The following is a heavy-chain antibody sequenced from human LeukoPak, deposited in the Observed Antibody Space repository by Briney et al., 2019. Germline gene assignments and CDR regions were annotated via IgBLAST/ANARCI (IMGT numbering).Heavy chain of an antibody. V-gene: IGHV3-30*02. Sequence: PGGSLRLSCAASGFTFSSYGMHWVRQAPGKGLEWVAFIRYDGSNKYYADSVKGRFTISRDNSKNTLYLQMNSLRAEDTAVYYCAKRDCSSTSCLYYYYYYMDVWGKGTTVTVSS. J-gene: IGHJ6*03. CDR1: GFTFSSYG. D-gene: IGHD2-2*01. CDR3: AKRDCSSTSCLYYYYYYMDV. CDR2: IRYDGSNK.